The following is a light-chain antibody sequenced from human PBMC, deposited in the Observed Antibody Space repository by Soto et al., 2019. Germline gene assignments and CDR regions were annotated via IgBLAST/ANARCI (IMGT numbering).Light chain of an antibody. V-gene: IGKV1-5*01. CDR3: QQYNSYRT. Sequence: IRMTHSPSTLSAYVRDIVTSTCRARQSISIWLAWYHQIPGKAPKLPIYDASILEGGVPSRFSGSGSGTEFTLTISSLQPDDFATYYCQQYNSYRTFGQGTKVDIK. CDR2: DAS. J-gene: IGKJ1*01. CDR1: QSISIW.